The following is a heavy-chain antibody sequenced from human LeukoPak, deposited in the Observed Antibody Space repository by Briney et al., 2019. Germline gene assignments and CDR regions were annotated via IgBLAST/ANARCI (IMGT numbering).Heavy chain of an antibody. CDR2: FDPEDGET. V-gene: IGHV1-24*01. CDR1: GYTLTELS. Sequence: ASAKVSCKVSGYTLTELSMHWVRQAPGKGLEWMGGFDPEDGETIYAQKFQGRVTMTEDTSTDTAYMELSSLRSEDTAVYYCATAQWELHRYFDYWGQGTLVTVSS. CDR3: ATAQWELHRYFDY. J-gene: IGHJ4*02. D-gene: IGHD1-26*01.